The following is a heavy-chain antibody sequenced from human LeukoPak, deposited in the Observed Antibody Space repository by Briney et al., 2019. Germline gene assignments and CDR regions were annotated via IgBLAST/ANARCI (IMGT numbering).Heavy chain of an antibody. V-gene: IGHV3-23*01. CDR1: GFTFSSYA. CDR2: ISGSGGST. D-gene: IGHD6-19*01. J-gene: IGHJ5*02. CDR3: TKIAVAGTWFDP. Sequence: AGGSLRLSCAASGFTFSSYAMSWVRQAPGKGLEWVSAISGSGGSTYYADSVKGRFTISRDNSKNTLYLQMNSLRAEDTAVYYCTKIAVAGTWFDPWGQGTLVTVSS.